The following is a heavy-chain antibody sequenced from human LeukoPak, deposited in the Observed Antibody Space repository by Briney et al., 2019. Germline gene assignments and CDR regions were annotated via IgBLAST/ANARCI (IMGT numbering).Heavy chain of an antibody. CDR3: ARVRRFRGFIDY. V-gene: IGHV3-48*03. J-gene: IGHJ4*02. CDR1: GFTFSSYE. CDR2: ISSSSNTI. Sequence: GGSLRLSCAPSGFTFSSYEMNWVRQARGKGLEWVLYISSSSNTINYADSVKGRFTISRDNAKNSLYLQMNSLRAEDTAVYYCARVRRFRGFIDYWGQGTLVTVSS. D-gene: IGHD3-22*01.